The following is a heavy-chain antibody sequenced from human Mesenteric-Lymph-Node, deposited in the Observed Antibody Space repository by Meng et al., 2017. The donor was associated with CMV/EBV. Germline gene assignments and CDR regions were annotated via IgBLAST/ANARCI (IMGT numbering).Heavy chain of an antibody. CDR1: GFTFDDYA. CDR3: ARKCFSCSEDY. J-gene: IGHJ4*02. CDR2: ISWNSGGI. Sequence: SLKISCAASGFTFDDYAMHWVRQAPGKGLEWVSGISWNSGGIDYADSVKGRFTISRDNAKNSLYLQMNSLRAEDTAVYYCARKCFSCSEDYWGQGTLVTVSS. D-gene: IGHD2-15*01. V-gene: IGHV3-9*01.